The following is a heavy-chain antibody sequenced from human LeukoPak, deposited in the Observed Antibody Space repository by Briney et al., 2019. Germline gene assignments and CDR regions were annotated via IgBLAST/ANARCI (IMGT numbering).Heavy chain of an antibody. CDR1: GYTFTGYY. CDR2: INPNSGGT. Sequence: ASAKVSCKASGYTFTGYYMHWVRQAPGQGLEWMGWINPNSGGTNYAQKFQGRVTMTRDTSISTAYMELSRLRSDDTAVYYCARDSSSRRNYFDYWGQGTLVTVSS. D-gene: IGHD6-6*01. J-gene: IGHJ4*02. V-gene: IGHV1-2*02. CDR3: ARDSSSRRNYFDY.